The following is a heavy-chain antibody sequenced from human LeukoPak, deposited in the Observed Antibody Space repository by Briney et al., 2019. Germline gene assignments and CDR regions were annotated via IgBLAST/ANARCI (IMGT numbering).Heavy chain of an antibody. CDR1: GFIFSSYT. Sequence: GGSLRLSCAVSGFIFSSYTMNWFRQALGKGLEWVSSISSSSSYIYFADSAKGRFTISRDNAKNSMYLQMNSLRAEDTAVYYCARVGEGAAKDWGQGTLVTVSS. J-gene: IGHJ4*02. D-gene: IGHD1-26*01. CDR3: ARVGEGAAKD. CDR2: ISSSSSYI. V-gene: IGHV3-21*04.